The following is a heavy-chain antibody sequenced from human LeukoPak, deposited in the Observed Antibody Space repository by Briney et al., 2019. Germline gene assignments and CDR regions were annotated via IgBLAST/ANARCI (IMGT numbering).Heavy chain of an antibody. CDR3: ARAVASYSSGWFSLYYYYYMDV. CDR2: TYYRSKWYN. D-gene: IGHD6-19*01. CDR1: GDSVSSNSAA. J-gene: IGHJ6*03. V-gene: IGHV6-1*01. Sequence: SQTLSLTCAISGDSVSSNSAAWNWIRQSPSRGLEWLGRTYYRSKWYNDYAVSVKSRITINPDTSKNQFSLQLNSVTPEDTAVYYCARAVASYSSGWFSLYYYYYMDVWGKGTTVTISS.